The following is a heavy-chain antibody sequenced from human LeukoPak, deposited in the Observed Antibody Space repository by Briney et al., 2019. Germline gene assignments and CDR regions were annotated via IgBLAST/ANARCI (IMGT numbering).Heavy chain of an antibody. Sequence: ASVKVSCKASGYTFTSYYMHWVRQAPGQGLEWMGIINPSGGSTSYAQKFQGRVTMTRDTSTSTVYMELSSPRSEDTAVYYCARDPGPRVVAATHFDYWGQGTLVTVSS. CDR3: ARDPGPRVVAATHFDY. V-gene: IGHV1-46*01. CDR1: GYTFTSYY. CDR2: INPSGGST. J-gene: IGHJ4*02. D-gene: IGHD2-15*01.